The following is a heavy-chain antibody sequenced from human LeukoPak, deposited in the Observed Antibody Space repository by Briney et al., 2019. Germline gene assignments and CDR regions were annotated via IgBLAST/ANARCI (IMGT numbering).Heavy chain of an antibody. CDR1: GYSFTSYW. J-gene: IGHJ4*02. CDR2: IYPGDSDT. Sequence: GESLKISCKGSGYSFTSYWIGWVRQMPGKGLEWMGIIYPGDSDTRYSPSFQGQVTISADKSISTAYLQWSSLKASDTAMYYCARHPIPKKYSSGGSCYDNYFPHWRQGTLVTVSS. D-gene: IGHD2-15*01. CDR3: ARHPIPKKYSSGGSCYDNYFPH. V-gene: IGHV5-51*01.